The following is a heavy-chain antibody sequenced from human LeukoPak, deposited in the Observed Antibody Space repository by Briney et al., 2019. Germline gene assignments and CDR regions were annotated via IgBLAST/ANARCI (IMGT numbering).Heavy chain of an antibody. V-gene: IGHV4-59*01. D-gene: IGHD6-13*01. Sequence: SETLSLTCTVSGGSISSYYWSWIRQPPGKGLEWIGYIYYSGSTNYNPSLKSRVTISVDTSKNQFSLKLSSVTAADKAVYYCASVAAAGTLFDYWGQGTLVTVSS. J-gene: IGHJ4*02. CDR1: GGSISSYY. CDR2: IYYSGST. CDR3: ASVAAAGTLFDY.